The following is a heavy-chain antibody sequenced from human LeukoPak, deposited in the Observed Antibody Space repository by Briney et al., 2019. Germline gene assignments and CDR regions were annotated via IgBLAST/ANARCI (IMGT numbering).Heavy chain of an antibody. CDR1: GGSFSCSY. Sequence: SETLSLTCAVYGGSFSCSYWTWIRQPPGKGLEWIGEINHSGSTNYNPSLKSRVTISLDTSKNQFSLRLSPVTAADTAVYYCARVMTTVTTFKTYSYGMDVWGQGTTVTVSS. J-gene: IGHJ6*02. V-gene: IGHV4-34*01. CDR3: ARVMTTVTTFKTYSYGMDV. D-gene: IGHD4-17*01. CDR2: INHSGST.